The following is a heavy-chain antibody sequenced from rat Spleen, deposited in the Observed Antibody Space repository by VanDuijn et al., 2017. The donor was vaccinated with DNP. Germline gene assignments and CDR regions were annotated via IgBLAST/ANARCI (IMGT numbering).Heavy chain of an antibody. Sequence: EVQLVESGGGLVQPGRSLKLSCVVSGFILSNYWMTWFPPAPEKVMDGVASISNTGDNTYYSDSVKGRFSISRDDAKSTLYLQMDSLSAEDTATYYCARHRTTSPYYYVMDAWGQGASVTVSS. J-gene: IGHJ4*01. CDR3: ARHRTTSPYYYVMDA. D-gene: IGHD1-10*01. CDR2: ISNTGDNT. CDR1: GFILSNYW. V-gene: IGHV5-31*01.